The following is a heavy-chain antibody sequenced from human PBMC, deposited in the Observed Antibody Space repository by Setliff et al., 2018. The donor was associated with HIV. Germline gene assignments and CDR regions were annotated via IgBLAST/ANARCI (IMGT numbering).Heavy chain of an antibody. J-gene: IGHJ6*03. V-gene: IGHV1-69*06. CDR2: IIPIFGTT. D-gene: IGHD2-8*01. CDR3: ARARDNGDYYYYYYMDV. Sequence: GASVKVSCKASGYTFIGDYMHWVRQAPGQGLEWMGGIIPIFGTTNYAQKFQGRVTITADKSTTTSYMELSSLRSEDTAVYYCARARDNGDYYYYYYMDVWGKGTTVTVSS. CDR1: GYTFIGDY.